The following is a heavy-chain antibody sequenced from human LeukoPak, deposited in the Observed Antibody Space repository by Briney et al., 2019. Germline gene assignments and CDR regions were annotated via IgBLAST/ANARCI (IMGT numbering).Heavy chain of an antibody. CDR2: ISSSGGTM. CDR1: GFTFSSYE. J-gene: IGHJ3*02. D-gene: IGHD6-19*01. CDR3: ARDNPQTGFSSGWDPFDI. V-gene: IGHV3-48*03. Sequence: GGSLRLSCVGSGFTFSSYEMNWVRQAPGKGLECISYISSSGGTMYSADSVKGRFSISRDNAKDSLFLQMNSLRAEDTAIYYCARDNPQTGFSSGWDPFDIWGQGTMVTVSS.